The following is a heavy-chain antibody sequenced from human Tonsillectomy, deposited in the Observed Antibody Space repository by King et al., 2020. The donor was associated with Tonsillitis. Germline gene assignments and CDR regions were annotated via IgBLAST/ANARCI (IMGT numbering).Heavy chain of an antibody. Sequence: VQLVESGGGVVQPGRSLRLSCAASGFTFSSYGMHWVRKAPGKGLEWVAVISYDGSNKYYADSVKGRFTISRDNSKNTLYLQMNSLRAEDTAVYYCAKEDRKYYDFWSGYYFFDYWGQGTLVTVSS. CDR2: ISYDGSNK. D-gene: IGHD3-3*01. CDR1: GFTFSSYG. CDR3: AKEDRKYYDFWSGYYFFDY. V-gene: IGHV3-30*18. J-gene: IGHJ4*02.